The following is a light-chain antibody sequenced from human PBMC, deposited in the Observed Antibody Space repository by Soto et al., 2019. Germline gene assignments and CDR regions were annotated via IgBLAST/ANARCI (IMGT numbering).Light chain of an antibody. J-gene: IGKJ1*01. Sequence: EIVMTQSPATLSVSTGERATLSCRASQSVSKNLAWYQKKPGQAHRLLIYGASTRATGIPARFSGSGSGTEFTLTISSMESEDFAFYYCQQYTKCWTLGQVTRVDI. CDR2: GAS. CDR3: QQYTKCWT. CDR1: QSVSKN. V-gene: IGKV3-15*01.